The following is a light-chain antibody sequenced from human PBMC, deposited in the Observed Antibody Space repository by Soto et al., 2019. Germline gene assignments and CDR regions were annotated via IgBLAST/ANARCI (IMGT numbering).Light chain of an antibody. CDR1: SSNIGRNT. J-gene: IGLJ3*02. V-gene: IGLV1-44*01. CDR2: SNN. Sequence: QSVLTQPPSASGTPGQRVTISCSGSSSNIGRNTVNWYQQLPGTAPKLLIYSNNQRPSGVPDRFSGSKSGTSASLAISGLXXXXXXXXFXAXWDDSLTVVFGGGTKLTVL. CDR3: AXWDDSLTVV.